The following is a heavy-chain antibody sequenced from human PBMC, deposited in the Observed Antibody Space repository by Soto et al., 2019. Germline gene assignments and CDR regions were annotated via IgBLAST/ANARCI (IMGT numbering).Heavy chain of an antibody. CDR3: AREGEICSGGSCYVFGS. CDR1: GYTLTSYA. Sequence: ASVKVSCKASGYTLTSYAMHWVRQAPGQRLEWMGWINAGNGNTKYSQKFQGRVTITRDTSASTAYMELSSLRSEDTAVYYCAREGEICSGGSCYVFGSWGQGTLVTVSS. D-gene: IGHD2-15*01. V-gene: IGHV1-3*01. CDR2: INAGNGNT. J-gene: IGHJ5*02.